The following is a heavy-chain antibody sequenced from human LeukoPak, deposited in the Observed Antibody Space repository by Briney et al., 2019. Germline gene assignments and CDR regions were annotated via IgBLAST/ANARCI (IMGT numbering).Heavy chain of an antibody. CDR3: ATRGGYGSGSTEFDY. CDR2: IYPGDSDT. D-gene: IGHD3-10*01. CDR1: GYSFTSYW. V-gene: IGHV5-51*01. Sequence: GESLKISCKGSGYSFTSYWIGWVRRMPGKGLEWMGIIYPGDSDTRYSPSFQGQVTISADKSISTAYLQWSSLKASDTAMYYCATRGGYGSGSTEFDYWGQGTLVTVSS. J-gene: IGHJ4*02.